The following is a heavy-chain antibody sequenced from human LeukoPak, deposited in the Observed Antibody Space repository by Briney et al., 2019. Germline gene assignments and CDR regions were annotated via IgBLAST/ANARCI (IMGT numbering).Heavy chain of an antibody. CDR2: IYTSGGT. Sequence: SQTLSLTCTVSGGSISSGSYYWSWIRQPAGKGLEWIGRIYTSGGTNYNPSLKSRVTISVDTSKNQFSLKLSSVTAADTAVYYCARDAPTHSGSYGRVYWGQGTLVTVSS. V-gene: IGHV4-61*02. CDR3: ARDAPTHSGSYGRVY. CDR1: GGSISSGSYY. J-gene: IGHJ4*02. D-gene: IGHD1-26*01.